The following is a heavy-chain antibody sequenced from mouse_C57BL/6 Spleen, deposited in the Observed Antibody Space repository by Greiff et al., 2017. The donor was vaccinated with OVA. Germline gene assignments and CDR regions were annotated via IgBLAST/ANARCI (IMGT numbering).Heavy chain of an antibody. CDR1: GYSITSGYY. Sequence: EVKVEESGPGLVKPSQSLSLTCSVTGYSITSGYYWNWIRQFPGNKLEWMGYISYDGSNNYNPSLKNRISITRDTSKNQFFLKLNSVTTEDTATYYCARGTGHWYFDVWGTGTTVTVSS. V-gene: IGHV3-6*01. CDR3: ARGTGHWYFDV. D-gene: IGHD4-1*01. J-gene: IGHJ1*03. CDR2: ISYDGSN.